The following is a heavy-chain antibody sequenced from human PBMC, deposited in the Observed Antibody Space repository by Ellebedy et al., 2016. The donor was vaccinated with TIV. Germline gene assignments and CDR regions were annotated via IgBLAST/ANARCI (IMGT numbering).Heavy chain of an antibody. Sequence: GESLKISCAASGFTFNSYAMSWVRQAPGKGLEWVSTISNTGSRTYYADSVEGRFIISRDNSKRTLYLQMNSLRAEDTALYYCARAGANCGGDCYSASWGQGTLVTVSS. CDR2: ISNTGSRT. CDR1: GFTFNSYA. J-gene: IGHJ5*02. D-gene: IGHD2-21*02. CDR3: ARAGANCGGDCYSAS. V-gene: IGHV3-23*01.